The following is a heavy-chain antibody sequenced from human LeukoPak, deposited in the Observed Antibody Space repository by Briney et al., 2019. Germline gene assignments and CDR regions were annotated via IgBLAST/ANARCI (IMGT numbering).Heavy chain of an antibody. CDR1: EFSFTNYW. V-gene: IGHV5-51*01. Sequence: HGESPKISCKASEFSFTNYWIGWVRQMPGKGLEWMGIIYPGDSDTRYSPSFQGQVTISADKSSSTAYLQWRSLKASDTAMYYCAGHSFDTVDAFDVWRRGTIVIVSA. CDR2: IYPGDSDT. J-gene: IGHJ3*01. D-gene: IGHD2-2*02. CDR3: AGHSFDTVDAFDV.